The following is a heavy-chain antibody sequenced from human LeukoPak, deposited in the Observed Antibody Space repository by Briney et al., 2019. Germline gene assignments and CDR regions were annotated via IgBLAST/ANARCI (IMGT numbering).Heavy chain of an antibody. D-gene: IGHD4-23*01. CDR3: ARDSYGGNWSLGY. V-gene: IGHV1-2*02. Sequence: APVKVSCKASGYTFTGYYMHWVRQAPGQGLEWMGWVNPNNGGTNYAQMFQGRVTMATDTSVSTAYMELSRLTSDDTAVYYCARDSYGGNWSLGYWGQGTLVTVRS. J-gene: IGHJ4*02. CDR2: VNPNNGGT. CDR1: GYTFTGYY.